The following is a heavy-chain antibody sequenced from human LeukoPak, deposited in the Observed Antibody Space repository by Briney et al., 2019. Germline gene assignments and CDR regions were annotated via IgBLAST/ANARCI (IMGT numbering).Heavy chain of an antibody. D-gene: IGHD2-2*01. CDR2: IYYSGST. CDR3: ARRRGSTSYWFDP. CDR1: GGSISSYY. Sequence: PSETLSLTRTVSGGSISSYYWSWIRQPPGKGLEWIGYIYYSGSTNYNPSLKSRVTISVDTSKNQFSLKLSSVTAADTAVYYCARRRGSTSYWFDPWGQGTLVTVSS. V-gene: IGHV4-59*12. J-gene: IGHJ5*02.